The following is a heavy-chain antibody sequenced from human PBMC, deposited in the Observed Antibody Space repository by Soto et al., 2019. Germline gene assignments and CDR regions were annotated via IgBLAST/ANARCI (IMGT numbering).Heavy chain of an antibody. CDR2: INTDNGNT. CDR1: GYTFTTYT. J-gene: IGHJ4*02. Sequence: QVHLVQSGAEVRKPGDSVKISCKASGYTFTTYTMHCVRQAPGQRLEWMGWINTDNGNTRYSQKFQARVTITRDTSASTTYMELSSLTSEDTAVYYCARGNNDVLTGSDYWGQGTLVTVSS. CDR3: ARGNNDVLTGSDY. D-gene: IGHD3-9*01. V-gene: IGHV1-3*04.